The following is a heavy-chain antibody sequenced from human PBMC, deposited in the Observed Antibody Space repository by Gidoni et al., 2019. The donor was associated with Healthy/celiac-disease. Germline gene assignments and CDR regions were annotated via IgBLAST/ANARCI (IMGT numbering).Heavy chain of an antibody. V-gene: IGHV3-73*01. J-gene: IGHJ4*02. CDR1: GFTFSGSA. CDR2: IRSKANSYAT. Sequence: EVQLVESGGGLVQPGGSLKLSCAASGFTFSGSAMHWVRQASGKGLEWVGRIRSKANSYATAYAASVKGRFTISRDDSKNTAYLQMNSLKTEDTAVYYCTRSWGSSWGDYWGQGTLVTVSS. D-gene: IGHD6-13*01. CDR3: TRSWGSSWGDY.